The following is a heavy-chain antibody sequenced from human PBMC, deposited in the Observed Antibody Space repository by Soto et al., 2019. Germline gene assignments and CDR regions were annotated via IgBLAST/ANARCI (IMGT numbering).Heavy chain of an antibody. CDR1: GYSFTTYA. J-gene: IGHJ6*03. CDR3: AREGVAVGAYYYHYYMDV. D-gene: IGHD2-15*01. Sequence: QVQLVQSGAEVKKPGASVKVSCKASGYSFTTYAVHWVRQAPGQRLEWMGWINSGNGNTKYSQKFQGRVTISWDTSASTAYMELSSLRSEDTAVYYCAREGVAVGAYYYHYYMDVWGKGTTVTVSS. V-gene: IGHV1-3*01. CDR2: INSGNGNT.